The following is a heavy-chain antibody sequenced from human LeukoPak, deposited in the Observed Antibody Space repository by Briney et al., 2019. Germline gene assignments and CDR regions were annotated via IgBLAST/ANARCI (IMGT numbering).Heavy chain of an antibody. J-gene: IGHJ4*02. CDR3: ARDEGIPGTTWGANFHY. V-gene: IGHV1-46*01. CDR2: INPSAGST. D-gene: IGHD1-20*01. CDR1: GYTFTRYY. Sequence: GASVEVSCKASGYTFTRYYMHWVRQAPGQGLEWMGIINPSAGSTVYAQKFQGRVTMTRDMSTSTVYMELSSLRYEDTALYYCARDEGIPGTTWGANFHYWGQGTLVTVSS.